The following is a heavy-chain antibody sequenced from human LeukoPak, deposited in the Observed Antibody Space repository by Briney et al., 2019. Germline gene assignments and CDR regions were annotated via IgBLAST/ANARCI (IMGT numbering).Heavy chain of an antibody. CDR3: ARGSGYFDWLSPYYYYGMDV. CDR1: GYTFTVYY. J-gene: IGHJ6*02. Sequence: ASVKVSCKASGYTFTVYYMHWVRQALGQGLESMGWINPNSGGTNYAQKFQGRVTMTRDTSISTAYMELSRLRSDDTAVYYCARGSGYFDWLSPYYYYGMDVWGQGTTVTVSS. V-gene: IGHV1-2*02. CDR2: INPNSGGT. D-gene: IGHD3-9*01.